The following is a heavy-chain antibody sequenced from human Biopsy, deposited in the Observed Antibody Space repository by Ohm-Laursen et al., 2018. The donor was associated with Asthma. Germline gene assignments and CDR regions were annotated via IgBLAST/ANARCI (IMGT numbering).Heavy chain of an antibody. Sequence: SVKVSCKASGGMFGNYAISWVRQAPGLGLEWLGGIMTVFGTTNYAQKFQGRVTITADESTSTAYMEVTSLRSEDTAIYYCARCQVGYSSGWSLLLKKIYYSGMDVWGQGTAVTVSS. CDR1: GGMFGNYA. J-gene: IGHJ6*02. CDR2: IMTVFGTT. V-gene: IGHV1-69*13. D-gene: IGHD6-19*01. CDR3: ARCQVGYSSGWSLLLKKIYYSGMDV.